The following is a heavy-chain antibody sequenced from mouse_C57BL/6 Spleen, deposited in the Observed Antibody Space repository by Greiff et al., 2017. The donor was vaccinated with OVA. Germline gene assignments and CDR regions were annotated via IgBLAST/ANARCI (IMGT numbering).Heavy chain of an antibody. Sequence: ESGPGLVKPSQSLSLTCSVTGYSITSGYYWNWIRQFPGNKLEWMGYISYDGSNNYNPSLKNRISITRDTSKNQFFLKLNSVTTEDTATDYCARRENWDWFAYWGQGTLVTVSA. J-gene: IGHJ3*01. CDR3: ARRENWDWFAY. D-gene: IGHD4-1*01. CDR2: ISYDGSN. V-gene: IGHV3-6*01. CDR1: GYSITSGYY.